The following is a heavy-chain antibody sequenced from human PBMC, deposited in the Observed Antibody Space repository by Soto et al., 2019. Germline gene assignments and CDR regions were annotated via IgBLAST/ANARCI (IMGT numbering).Heavy chain of an antibody. CDR1: GGTFSSYA. J-gene: IGHJ5*02. V-gene: IGHV1-69*13. D-gene: IGHD3-10*01. CDR2: LIPIFGTA. Sequence: GASVKVSCKASGGTFSSYAISWVRQAPGQGLEWMGGLIPIFGTANYAQKFQGRVTITADESTSTAYMELSSLRSEDTAVYYCAISTQYYYRGWFDPWGQGTLVTVSS. CDR3: AISTQYYYRGWFDP.